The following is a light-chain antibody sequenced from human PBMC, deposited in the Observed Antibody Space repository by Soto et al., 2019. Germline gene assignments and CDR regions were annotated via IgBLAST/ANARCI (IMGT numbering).Light chain of an antibody. V-gene: IGKV3-15*01. CDR1: QSVSSN. CDR2: DAS. Sequence: EILMTQSPGTLSLSPGERATLSCRASQSVSSNLAWYQQKPGQAPRLLISDASTRATGIPARFSGSGSGTEFTLTVSSLQSEDFAVYYCQQYIKWPITFGQGTRLEIK. J-gene: IGKJ5*01. CDR3: QQYIKWPIT.